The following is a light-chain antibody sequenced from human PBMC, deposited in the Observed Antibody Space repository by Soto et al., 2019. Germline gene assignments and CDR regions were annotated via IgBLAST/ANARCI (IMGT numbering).Light chain of an antibody. CDR3: SSYTSSSTLYV. CDR2: DVS. V-gene: IGLV2-14*01. Sequence: QSVLTQPASVSGSPGQSITISCTGTSSDVGSYNYVSWYQQHPGKAPKLMIYDVSNRPSGVSNRFSGSKSGNMASLTISGLQAEDEADYYCSSYTSSSTLYVFGTGTKVSVL. J-gene: IGLJ1*01. CDR1: SSDVGSYNY.